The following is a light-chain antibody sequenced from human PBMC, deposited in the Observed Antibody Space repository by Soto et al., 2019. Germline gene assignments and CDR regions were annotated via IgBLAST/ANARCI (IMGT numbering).Light chain of an antibody. CDR1: QSVSSSY. V-gene: IGKV3-20*01. Sequence: EIVLKQSPGTLSWSPGERATRSCRASQSVSSSYLAWYQQKPGQAPRLLIYGASSRATGVPDRFSGSGSGTDFTLIISRLEPEDVAVYYCQQYGSSPITFGQGTRLEIK. CDR2: GAS. CDR3: QQYGSSPIT. J-gene: IGKJ5*01.